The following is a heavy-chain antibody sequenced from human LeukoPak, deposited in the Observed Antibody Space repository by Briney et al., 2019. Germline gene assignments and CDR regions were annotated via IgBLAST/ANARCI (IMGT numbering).Heavy chain of an antibody. CDR3: AKDALYDSRGYYDDLGGDFDY. J-gene: IGHJ4*02. CDR2: ISGSGGST. Sequence: GGSLRLSCAASGFTFSSYSVSWVRQAPGKGLEWVSAISGSGGSTYYADSVKGRFTISRDNSKNTLYLQMNSLRAEDTAVYYCAKDALYDSRGYYDDLGGDFDYWGQGTLVTVSS. CDR1: GFTFSSYS. D-gene: IGHD3-22*01. V-gene: IGHV3-23*01.